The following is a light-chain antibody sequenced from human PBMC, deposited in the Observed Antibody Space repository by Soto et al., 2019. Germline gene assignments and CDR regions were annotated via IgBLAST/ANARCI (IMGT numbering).Light chain of an antibody. CDR3: QQYNSYSWT. Sequence: DIQLTQSPTSLSASVGDRVTITCRASQSVDRWLAWYQQKPGKAPKLLIYEASSLESGVPSRFGGSGSGTEFTLTISSLQPDDFAIYYCQQYNSYSWTFGQGTKVDIK. CDR1: QSVDRW. J-gene: IGKJ1*01. V-gene: IGKV1-5*03. CDR2: EAS.